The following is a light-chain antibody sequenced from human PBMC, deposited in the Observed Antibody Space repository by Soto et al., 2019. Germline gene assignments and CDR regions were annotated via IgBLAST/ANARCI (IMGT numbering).Light chain of an antibody. CDR3: QQYNDWPPYT. Sequence: DIQMTQSPSTLSASLGDRVTITCPVSQSISSWLAWYQQKPGTAPKLLIYKASTLESGVPSRFSGSRSETDFTLTISSLQSEDFAVYYCQQYNDWPPYTFGQGTRLEIK. CDR2: KAS. CDR1: QSISSW. V-gene: IGKV1-5*03. J-gene: IGKJ5*01.